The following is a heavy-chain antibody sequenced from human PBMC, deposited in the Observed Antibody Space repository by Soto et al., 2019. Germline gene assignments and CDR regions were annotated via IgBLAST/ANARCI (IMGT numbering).Heavy chain of an antibody. Sequence: QVQLVESGGGVVQPGRSLRLSCAASGFTFSSYGMHWVRQAPGKGLEWVAVISYDGSNKYYADSVKGRFTISRDNSKNKLYLQMNSLRAEDTAVYYCAASPASVSSAFDYWGQGTLVTVSS. J-gene: IGHJ4*02. D-gene: IGHD3-10*01. CDR3: AASPASVSSAFDY. V-gene: IGHV3-30*03. CDR1: GFTFSSYG. CDR2: ISYDGSNK.